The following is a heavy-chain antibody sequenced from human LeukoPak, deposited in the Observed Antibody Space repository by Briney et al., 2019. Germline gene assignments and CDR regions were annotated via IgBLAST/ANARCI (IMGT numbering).Heavy chain of an antibody. CDR3: ARDLGQYYDTSNNWFDP. D-gene: IGHD3-22*01. J-gene: IGHJ5*02. V-gene: IGHV3-74*01. CDR2: INSDGINT. CDR1: GFTFSNYG. Sequence: GGTLRLSCAASGFTFSNYGMHWVRQAPGKELVWFSRINSDGINTSYAASGKGRFTIPRDNARTTLNLQMNSLRAEDTAVYYCARDLGQYYDTSNNWFDPWGQGTLVTVPS.